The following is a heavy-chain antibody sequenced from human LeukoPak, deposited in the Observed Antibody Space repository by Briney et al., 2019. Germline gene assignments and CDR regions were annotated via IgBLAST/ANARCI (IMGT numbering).Heavy chain of an antibody. D-gene: IGHD3-10*01. CDR2: IYTRGTT. J-gene: IGHJ5*02. CDR1: GGSISSGSYR. Sequence: SETLSLTCTGSGGSISSGSYRWSWIRQPAGKGLEWIGRIYTRGTTNYNPSLKSRVTISVDTSKNQFSLKLSSVTAADTAVYYCVRDTLIGGPGLYNWFDPWGQGTLVTVSS. CDR3: VRDTLIGGPGLYNWFDP. V-gene: IGHV4-61*02.